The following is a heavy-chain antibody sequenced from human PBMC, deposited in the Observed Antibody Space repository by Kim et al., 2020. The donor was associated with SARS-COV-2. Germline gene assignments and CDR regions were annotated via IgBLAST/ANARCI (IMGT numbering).Heavy chain of an antibody. V-gene: IGHV3-30-3*01. CDR1: GFTFSSCA. D-gene: IGHD3-10*01. J-gene: IGHJ6*02. CDR3: ARDPWSRLRGLTYSYYGMDV. CDR2: ISYDGSNK. Sequence: GGSLRLSCAASGFTFSSCAIHWVRQAPGKGLEWVAVISYDGSNKNYADSVKGRFTISRDNSKNTLYPQMNSLRAEDTALYYYARDPWSRLRGLTYSYYGMDVWGQGTTVTVSS.